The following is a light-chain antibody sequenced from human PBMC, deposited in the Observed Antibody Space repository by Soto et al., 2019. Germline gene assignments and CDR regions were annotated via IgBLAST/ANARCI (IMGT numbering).Light chain of an antibody. CDR2: GTS. CDR3: HHYATPPFT. Sequence: IVLTQSPGTVSLSPGQRATLSCRASETSGRAYFAWYQHRPGRTPSLVLSGTSNRAAGVPDRFGGSGSGADFTLTISGVEPEDFAVYYCHHYATPPFTFGQGTKLEIK. V-gene: IGKV3-20*01. CDR1: ETSGRAY. J-gene: IGKJ2*01.